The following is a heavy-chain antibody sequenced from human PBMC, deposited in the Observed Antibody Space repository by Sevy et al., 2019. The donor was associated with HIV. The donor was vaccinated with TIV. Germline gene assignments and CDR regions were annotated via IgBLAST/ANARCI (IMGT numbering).Heavy chain of an antibody. D-gene: IGHD5-12*01. V-gene: IGHV3-23*01. Sequence: GGSLRLSCAGTGFTFSSYVMSWVRQAPGKGLEWVAGISGSGSSTYYVDSVRGRFTVSRDNSKNTLYLQMNRLRVEDTAVYFCAHGRGYSTPRVFDFWGQGTLVTVSS. CDR3: AHGRGYSTPRVFDF. CDR2: ISGSGSST. J-gene: IGHJ4*02. CDR1: GFTFSSYV.